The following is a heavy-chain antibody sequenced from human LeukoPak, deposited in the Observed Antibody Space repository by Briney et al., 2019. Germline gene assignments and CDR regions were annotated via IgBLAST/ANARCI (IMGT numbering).Heavy chain of an antibody. J-gene: IGHJ4*02. V-gene: IGHV4-39*01. D-gene: IGHD4-17*01. Sequence: SETLSLTCTVSGGSISSSSYYWGWIRQPPGKGLEWIGSIYYSGSTYYNPSLKSRVTISADTSKNQFSLKLSSVTAADTAEYYCARPLDYGDPLFDYWGQGTLVTVSS. CDR3: ARPLDYGDPLFDY. CDR1: GGSISSSSYY. CDR2: IYYSGST.